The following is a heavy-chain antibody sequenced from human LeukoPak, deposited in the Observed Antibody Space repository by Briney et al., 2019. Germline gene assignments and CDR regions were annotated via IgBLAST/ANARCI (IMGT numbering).Heavy chain of an antibody. J-gene: IGHJ4*02. CDR2: IYYSGST. CDR3: ARSLTIFGVVTD. D-gene: IGHD3-3*01. V-gene: IGHV4-30-4*08. CDR1: GGSISSGDYY. Sequence: SQTLSLTCTVSGGSISSGDYYWSWIRQPPGKCLEWIGYIYYSGSTYYNPSLKSRVTISVDTSKNQFSLKLSSVTAADTAVYYCARSLTIFGVVTDWGQGTLVTVSS.